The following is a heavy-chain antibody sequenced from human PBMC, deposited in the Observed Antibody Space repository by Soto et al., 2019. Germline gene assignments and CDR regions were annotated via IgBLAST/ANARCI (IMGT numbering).Heavy chain of an antibody. D-gene: IGHD3-10*01. Sequence: GGALKGSCASSGCTCISYNMNWVRQAPGKGLEWVSSISSSSIYIYCADSVKGRFTISRDNAKNSLYLQMNSLRAEDTAVYYCARDRTDWRGAAFDYWRQGTLVPVSS. V-gene: IGHV3-21*01. CDR3: ARDRTDWRGAAFDY. CDR1: GCTCISYN. CDR2: ISSSSIYI. J-gene: IGHJ4*02.